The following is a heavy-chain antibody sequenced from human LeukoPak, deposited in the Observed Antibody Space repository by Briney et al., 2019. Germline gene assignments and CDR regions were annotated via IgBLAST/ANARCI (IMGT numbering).Heavy chain of an antibody. V-gene: IGHV3-7*01. CDR1: GFTFSSYW. CDR2: IKQDGSEK. D-gene: IGHD1/OR15-1a*01. J-gene: IGHJ4*02. Sequence: RGSLRLSCAASGFTFSSYWMSWVRQAPGKGLEWVANIKQDGSEKYYVDSVKGRFTISRDNAKNSLYLQMNSLRAEDTAVYYCAREKDGITSTPLDYCGQGTLVTVSS. CDR3: AREKDGITSTPLDY.